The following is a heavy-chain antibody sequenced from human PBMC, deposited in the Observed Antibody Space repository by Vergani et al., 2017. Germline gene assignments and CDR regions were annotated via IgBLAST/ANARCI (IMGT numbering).Heavy chain of an antibody. V-gene: IGHV3-23*01. CDR3: ANSPILLWFGELYNYYYYMDV. D-gene: IGHD3-10*01. Sequence: EVQLLESGGGLVQPGGSLRLSCAASGFTFSSYAMSWVRQAPGKGLEWVSAISGSGGSTYYADSVKGRFTISRDNYKNTLYLQMNSLRAEDTAVYYCANSPILLWFGELYNYYYYMDVWGKGTTVTVSS. CDR2: ISGSGGST. J-gene: IGHJ6*03. CDR1: GFTFSSYA.